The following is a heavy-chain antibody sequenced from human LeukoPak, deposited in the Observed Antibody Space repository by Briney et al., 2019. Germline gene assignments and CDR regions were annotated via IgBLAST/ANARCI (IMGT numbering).Heavy chain of an antibody. Sequence: ASVKVSCKASGGTFSSYAISWVRQAPGQGLEWMGGIIPIFGTANYAQKFQGRVTITADESTSTAYMELSSLRSEDTAVYYCARDLGYCSSTSCPDHYWGQGTLVTVSS. V-gene: IGHV1-69*13. CDR2: IIPIFGTA. CDR3: ARDLGYCSSTSCPDHY. CDR1: GGTFSSYA. D-gene: IGHD2-2*01. J-gene: IGHJ4*02.